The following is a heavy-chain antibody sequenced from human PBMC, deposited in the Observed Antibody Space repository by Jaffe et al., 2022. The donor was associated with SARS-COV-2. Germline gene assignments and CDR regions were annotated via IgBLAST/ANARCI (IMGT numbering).Heavy chain of an antibody. V-gene: IGHV5-51*01. D-gene: IGHD6-19*01. CDR2: IYPGDSDT. CDR1: GYSFTSYW. CDR3: ARAMTGYSSGWYYFDY. Sequence: EVQLVQSGAEVKKPGESLKISCKGSGYSFTSYWIGWVRQMPGKGLEWMGIIYPGDSDTRYSPSFQGQVTISADKSISTAYLQWSSLKASDTAMYYCARAMTGYSSGWYYFDYWGQGTLVTVSS. J-gene: IGHJ4*02.